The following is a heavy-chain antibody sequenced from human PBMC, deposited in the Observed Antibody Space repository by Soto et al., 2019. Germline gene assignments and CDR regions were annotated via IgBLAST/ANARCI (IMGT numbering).Heavy chain of an antibody. J-gene: IGHJ6*02. CDR2: ISYDGSNK. V-gene: IGHV3-30*18. CDR1: GFTFSSYG. CDR3: AKDSYYYYYGMDV. Sequence: LRLSCAASGFTFSSYGMHWVRQAPGKGLEWVAVISYDGSNKYYADSVKGRFTISRDNSKNTLYLQMNSLRAEDTAVYYCAKDSYYYYYGMDVWGQGTTVTVSS.